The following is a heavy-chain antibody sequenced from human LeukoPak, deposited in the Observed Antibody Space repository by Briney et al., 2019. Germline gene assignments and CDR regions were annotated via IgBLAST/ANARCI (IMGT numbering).Heavy chain of an antibody. D-gene: IGHD6-13*01. CDR3: AREGSSSWLEGSHLDY. CDR1: GFTFSSYS. J-gene: IGHJ4*02. CDR2: ITSSSSTI. Sequence: GGSLRLSCAASGFTFSSYSMNWVRQAPGTGLEWVSYITSSSSTIYYADSVKGRFTISRDNAKNSLYLQMNSLRAEDTAVYYCAREGSSSWLEGSHLDYWGQGTLVTVSS. V-gene: IGHV3-48*01.